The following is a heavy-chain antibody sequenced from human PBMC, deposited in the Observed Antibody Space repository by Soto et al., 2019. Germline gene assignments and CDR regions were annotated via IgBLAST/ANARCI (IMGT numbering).Heavy chain of an antibody. Sequence: QVQLVESGGGVVQPGRSLRLSCAASGFTFSNYGMHWVRQAPGKGLEWVAVISYDGSNKNYADSVKGRFTISRDNSKNTLYLQMNSLRAEDTAVYYCAKERAVAGSDYYYGMDVWGQGTTVTVSS. V-gene: IGHV3-30*18. CDR1: GFTFSNYG. CDR3: AKERAVAGSDYYYGMDV. CDR2: ISYDGSNK. D-gene: IGHD6-19*01. J-gene: IGHJ6*02.